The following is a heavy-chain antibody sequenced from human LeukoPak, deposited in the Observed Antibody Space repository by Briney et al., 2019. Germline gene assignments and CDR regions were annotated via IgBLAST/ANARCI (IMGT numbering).Heavy chain of an antibody. CDR1: GGSISNFY. CDR3: ARHTTSGWYQVVY. V-gene: IGHV4-59*01. J-gene: IGHJ4*02. Sequence: SETLSLTCTVSGGSISNFYWSWIRQPPGKGLEWIGYISYSGSTNHNPSLESRVTISVGTSKNQFSLRLSSVTAADTAVYYCARHTTSGWYQVVYWGQGTLVTVSS. D-gene: IGHD6-19*01. CDR2: ISYSGST.